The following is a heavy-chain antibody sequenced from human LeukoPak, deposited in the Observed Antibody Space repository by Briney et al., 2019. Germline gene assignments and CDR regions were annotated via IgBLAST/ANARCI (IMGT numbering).Heavy chain of an antibody. Sequence: GGSLRLSCAASGFTFSSYWMSWVRQAPGKGLEWVANIKQDGSEKYYVDSVKGRFTISRDNAKKLMYLQMNSLRAEDTAVYYCATMGDGYNSPHDYWGQGTLVTVSS. CDR1: GFTFSSYW. V-gene: IGHV3-7*01. CDR3: ATMGDGYNSPHDY. CDR2: IKQDGSEK. J-gene: IGHJ4*02. D-gene: IGHD5-24*01.